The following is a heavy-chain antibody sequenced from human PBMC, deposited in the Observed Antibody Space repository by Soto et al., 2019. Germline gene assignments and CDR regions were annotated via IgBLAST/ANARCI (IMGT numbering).Heavy chain of an antibody. Sequence: QVQLVESGGGVVQPGRSLRLSCAASGFTFSSYGMHWVRQAPGKGLEWVAVISYDGSNKYYADSVKGRFTISRDNSKNKLYLQMNSLRAEDTAVYYCAKEYIVVVPADMQFGGPFDYWGQGTLVTVSS. CDR1: GFTFSSYG. J-gene: IGHJ4*02. V-gene: IGHV3-30*18. CDR2: ISYDGSNK. D-gene: IGHD2-2*01. CDR3: AKEYIVVVPADMQFGGPFDY.